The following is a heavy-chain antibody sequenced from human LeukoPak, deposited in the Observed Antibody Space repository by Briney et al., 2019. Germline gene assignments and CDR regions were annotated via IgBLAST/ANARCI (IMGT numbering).Heavy chain of an antibody. D-gene: IGHD2-21*02. CDR3: ARGDDFSGDY. J-gene: IGHJ4*02. CDR2: THPDGKER. CDR1: GFTFSSYE. Sequence: GGSLRLSCAASGFTFSSYEMNWVRQAPGKGLEWVANTHPDGKERYYVDSVKGRFTIPRDNTKNLLYLQMSSLRVDDTAVYYCARGDDFSGDYWGRGALVTVSS. V-gene: IGHV3-7*04.